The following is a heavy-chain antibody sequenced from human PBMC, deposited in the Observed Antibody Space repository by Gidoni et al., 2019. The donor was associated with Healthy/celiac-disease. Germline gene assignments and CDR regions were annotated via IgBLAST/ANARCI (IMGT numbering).Heavy chain of an antibody. CDR3: ARAQYCSGGSCFTMFDI. Sequence: EVQLVESGGGVVRPGGPRRLACAASGSTSDDYGMSWGRQAPGKGLEWVSGINWNGGSTGYADSVKGRFTISRDNAKNSLYLQMNSLRAEDTALYYCARAQYCSGGSCFTMFDIWGRGTMVTVSS. CDR1: GSTSDDYG. V-gene: IGHV3-20*04. D-gene: IGHD2-15*01. CDR2: INWNGGST. J-gene: IGHJ3*02.